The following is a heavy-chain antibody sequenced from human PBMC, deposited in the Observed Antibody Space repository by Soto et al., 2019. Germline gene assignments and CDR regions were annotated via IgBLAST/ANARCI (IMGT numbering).Heavy chain of an antibody. J-gene: IGHJ4*02. Sequence: SETLSLTCAVSGYSISSGDYWGWIRQPPGKGLEWIASIFHNGNNYYNPSLKSRGTISVDTSKNQVSLKLSSVTAADTAVYYCAKMKEYDFWSSYSYYFDYWGQGTLVTVSS. CDR3: AKMKEYDFWSSYSYYFDY. V-gene: IGHV4-38-2*01. D-gene: IGHD3-3*01. CDR2: IFHNGNN. CDR1: GYSISSGDY.